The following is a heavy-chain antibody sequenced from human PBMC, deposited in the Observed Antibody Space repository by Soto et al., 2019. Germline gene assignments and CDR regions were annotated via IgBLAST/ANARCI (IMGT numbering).Heavy chain of an antibody. Sequence: ASVKVSCKASGGTFSSYAISWVRQAPGQGLEWMGGIIPIFGTANYAQKFQGRVTITADESASTAYMELSSLRSEDTAVYYCAREAEYDILTDTFDYWGQGTLVTVSS. J-gene: IGHJ4*02. CDR2: IIPIFGTA. CDR3: AREAEYDILTDTFDY. D-gene: IGHD3-9*01. V-gene: IGHV1-69*13. CDR1: GGTFSSYA.